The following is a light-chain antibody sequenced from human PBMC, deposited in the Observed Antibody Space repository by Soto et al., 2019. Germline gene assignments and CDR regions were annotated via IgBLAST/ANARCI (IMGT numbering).Light chain of an antibody. CDR3: NSYSGSSTLV. J-gene: IGLJ1*01. Sequence: QSALTQPASASGSPGQSVTISCSGTSSDVGGYNYVSWYQHHPGKAPKLMIYDVSNRPSGVPDRFSGSKSGNTASLTVSGLQAEDEADYFCNSYSGSSTLVFGSGTKLTVL. V-gene: IGLV2-8*01. CDR2: DVS. CDR1: SSDVGGYNY.